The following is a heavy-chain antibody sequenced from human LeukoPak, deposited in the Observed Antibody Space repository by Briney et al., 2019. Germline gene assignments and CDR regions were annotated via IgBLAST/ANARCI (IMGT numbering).Heavy chain of an antibody. CDR1: GYTFTSYG. Sequence: ASVEVSCKASGYTFTSYGISWVRQAPGQGLEWMGWISAYNGNTNYAQKLQGRVTMTTDTSTSTAYMELRSLRSDDTAVYYCARAYNWNRYWYFDLWGRGTLVTVSS. CDR2: ISAYNGNT. J-gene: IGHJ2*01. CDR3: ARAYNWNRYWYFDL. V-gene: IGHV1-18*01. D-gene: IGHD1-20*01.